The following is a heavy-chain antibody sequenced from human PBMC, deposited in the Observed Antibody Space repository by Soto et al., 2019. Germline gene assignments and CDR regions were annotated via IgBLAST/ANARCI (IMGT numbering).Heavy chain of an antibody. V-gene: IGHV3-7*01. CDR1: GFTFSSYW. CDR2: IKQDGSEK. J-gene: IGHJ4*02. D-gene: IGHD7-27*01. CDR3: ARVLTGDRNLYFDY. Sequence: GGSLRLSCAASGFTFSSYWMSWVRQAPGKGLEWVANIKQDGSEKYYVDSVKGRFTISRDNAKNSLYLQMNSLRAEDTAVYYCARVLTGDRNLYFDYWGQGTLVTVSS.